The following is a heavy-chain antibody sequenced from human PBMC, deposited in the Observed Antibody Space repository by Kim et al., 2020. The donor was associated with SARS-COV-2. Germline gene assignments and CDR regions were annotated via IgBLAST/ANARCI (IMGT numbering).Heavy chain of an antibody. CDR1: GFTFSSYG. D-gene: IGHD1-7*01. J-gene: IGHJ4*02. Sequence: GGSLRLSCAASGFTFSSYGMHWVRQAPGKGLEWVAVISYDGSNKYYADSVKGRFTISRDNSKNTLYLQMNSLRAEDTAVYYCAKARYRYNWNYDYWGQGT. CDR3: AKARYRYNWNYDY. V-gene: IGHV3-30*18. CDR2: ISYDGSNK.